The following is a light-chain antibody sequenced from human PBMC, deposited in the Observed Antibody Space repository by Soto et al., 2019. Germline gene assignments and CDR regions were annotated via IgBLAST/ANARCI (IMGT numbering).Light chain of an antibody. CDR3: QQYGASPWT. Sequence: EIVLTQSPATLSLSPGERATLSCRASQSVSSYLAWYQQKPGQAPSLVISDTSIRATGIPDRFSGSGSGTDFSLIIGRREPEDFAVYICQQYGASPWTVGEGTNHEIK. CDR1: QSVSSY. CDR2: DTS. V-gene: IGKV3-11*01. J-gene: IGKJ1*01.